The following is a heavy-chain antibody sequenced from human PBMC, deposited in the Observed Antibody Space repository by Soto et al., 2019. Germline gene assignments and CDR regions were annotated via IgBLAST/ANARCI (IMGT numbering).Heavy chain of an antibody. V-gene: IGHV1-2*04. Sequence: ASVKVSCKASGYTFTGYYMHWVRQAPGQGFEWMGWINPNSGGTNYAQKFQGWVTMTRDTSISTAYMELSRLRSDDTAVYYCARSYTPLVVVPAALPDYWGQGTLVTVSS. CDR2: INPNSGGT. CDR1: GYTFTGYY. J-gene: IGHJ4*02. CDR3: ARSYTPLVVVPAALPDY. D-gene: IGHD2-2*01.